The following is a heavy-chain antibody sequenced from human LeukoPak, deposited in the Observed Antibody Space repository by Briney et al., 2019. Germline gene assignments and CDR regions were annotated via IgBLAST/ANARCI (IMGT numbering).Heavy chain of an antibody. Sequence: GGSLRLSCAASGFTFSSYAMSWVPPAPGKGVEWGSGISGSGSSTYYADSVKGPFTISRDTSKHTLYLQMNSLRAEDTAVYYCAKDMTRTILLCFPHWGQGTLVTVSS. CDR3: AKDMTRTILLCFPH. CDR2: ISGSGSST. V-gene: IGHV3-23*01. J-gene: IGHJ4*02. D-gene: IGHD3-10*02. CDR1: GFTFSSYA.